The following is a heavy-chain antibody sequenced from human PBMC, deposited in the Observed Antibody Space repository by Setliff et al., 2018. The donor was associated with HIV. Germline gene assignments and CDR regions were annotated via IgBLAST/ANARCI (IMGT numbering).Heavy chain of an antibody. CDR1: GGSLTNYY. D-gene: IGHD1-26*01. V-gene: IGHV4-4*07. CDR3: ARGGSGSPFDY. J-gene: IGHJ4*02. Sequence: SETLSLTCTLYGGSLTNYYWSWIRQPAGKGLEWIGRIYTSGSTNYNPSLKSRVTISVDTFKNQFSLKLSSVTAADTAVYYCARGGSGSPFDYWGQGTLVTVSS. CDR2: IYTSGST.